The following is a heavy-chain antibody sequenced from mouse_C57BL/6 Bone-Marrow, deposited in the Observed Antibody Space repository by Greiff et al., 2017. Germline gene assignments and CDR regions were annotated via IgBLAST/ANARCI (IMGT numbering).Heavy chain of an antibody. J-gene: IGHJ2*01. Sequence: VQLQQSGAELVMPGASVKLSCKASGYTFTSYWMHWVKQRPGQGLEWIGEIDPSASYTNYNQKFKGKSTLTVDKSSSTAYMQLSSLTSEDPAVYYCAREGITTVVAHFDYWGQGTTLTVSS. CDR2: IDPSASYT. V-gene: IGHV1-69*01. CDR1: GYTFTSYW. CDR3: AREGITTVVAHFDY. D-gene: IGHD1-1*01.